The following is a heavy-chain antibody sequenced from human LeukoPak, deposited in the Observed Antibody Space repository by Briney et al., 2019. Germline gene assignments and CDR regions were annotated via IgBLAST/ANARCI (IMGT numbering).Heavy chain of an antibody. V-gene: IGHV4-34*01. Sequence: PSETLSLTCAVYGGSFSDYYWSWIRQPPGKGLEWIGEINHSGSTNYNPSLKSRVTISVDTSKNQFSLKLNSVTAADTAVYYCARVGLTYYYDSSGYYPVDYFDYWGQGTLVTVSS. CDR3: ARVGLTYYYDSSGYYPVDYFDY. J-gene: IGHJ4*02. CDR1: GGSFSDYY. CDR2: INHSGST. D-gene: IGHD3-22*01.